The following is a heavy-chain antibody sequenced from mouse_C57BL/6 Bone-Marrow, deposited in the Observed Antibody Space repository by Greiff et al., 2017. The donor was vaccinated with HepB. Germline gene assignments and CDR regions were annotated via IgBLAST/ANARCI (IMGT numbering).Heavy chain of an antibody. V-gene: IGHV1-61*01. Sequence: VQLQQPGAELVRPGSSVKLSCKASGYTFTSYWMDWVKQRPGQGLEWIGNIYPSDSETHYNQKFKDKATLTVDKSSSTAYMQLSSLTSEDSAVYYCARRANYGNYGYWYFDVWGTGTTVTVSS. CDR3: ARRANYGNYGYWYFDV. D-gene: IGHD2-1*01. J-gene: IGHJ1*03. CDR2: IYPSDSET. CDR1: GYTFTSYW.